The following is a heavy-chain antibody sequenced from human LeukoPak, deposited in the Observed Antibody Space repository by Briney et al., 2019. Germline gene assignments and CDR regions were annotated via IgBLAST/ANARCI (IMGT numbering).Heavy chain of an antibody. V-gene: IGHV3-48*01. CDR2: ISISSGTI. Sequence: PGGSLRLYCAASGFTFSSYDMNWIRQAPGKGLEWVSYISISSGTIYYADSVQGRFTISRDDAKNSLYLQMDSLRAEDTAIYYCARGPPLFDPWGQGTLVTVSS. CDR1: GFTFSSYD. J-gene: IGHJ5*02. CDR3: ARGPPLFDP.